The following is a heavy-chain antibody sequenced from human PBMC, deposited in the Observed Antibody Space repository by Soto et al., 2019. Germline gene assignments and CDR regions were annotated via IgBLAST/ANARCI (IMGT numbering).Heavy chain of an antibody. CDR3: ASVGSGL. CDR2: IIVGTGNT. J-gene: IGHJ4*02. Sequence: QKQLVQSGPEVKKPGTSVKVSCKASGFNFATSAVQWVRQARGQGLEWIGWIIVGTGNTNHAQKFRERFTVNKDVSTRTAYLEVRRLISDGTAGYYCASVGSGLWGQGTLVTVSS. CDR1: GFNFATSA. V-gene: IGHV1-58*01. D-gene: IGHD5-12*01.